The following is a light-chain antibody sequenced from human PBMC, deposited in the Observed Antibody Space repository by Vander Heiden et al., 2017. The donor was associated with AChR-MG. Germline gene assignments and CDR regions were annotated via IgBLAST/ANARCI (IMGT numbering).Light chain of an antibody. CDR2: DAS. CDR3: QRKFT. V-gene: IGKV3-11*01. J-gene: IGKJ3*01. Sequence: EIVLTQSPVTVSLSPGERATLSCRASQSVGSSLAGYQHKPGQAPRLLIYDASIRATGIPVRFSGSGSGTDFTLTISSLEPEDFTVYYGQRKFTFGPGTKVDV. CDR1: QSVGSS.